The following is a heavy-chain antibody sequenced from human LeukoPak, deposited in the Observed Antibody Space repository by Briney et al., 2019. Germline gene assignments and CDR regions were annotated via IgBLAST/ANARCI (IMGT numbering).Heavy chain of an antibody. Sequence: SETLSLTCTVSGGSISSISYYWGWIRQPPGKGLEWIGHIYYRGSTFYNPSLRGRGTISVDTSKNHFSVKLTSVTTADTAVYYCARDGRHRYYYDRSGFYGSWFDPWGQGSQVTVSS. CDR2: IYYRGST. CDR3: ARDGRHRYYYDRSGFYGSWFDP. J-gene: IGHJ5*02. CDR1: GGSISSISYY. V-gene: IGHV4-39*07. D-gene: IGHD3-22*01.